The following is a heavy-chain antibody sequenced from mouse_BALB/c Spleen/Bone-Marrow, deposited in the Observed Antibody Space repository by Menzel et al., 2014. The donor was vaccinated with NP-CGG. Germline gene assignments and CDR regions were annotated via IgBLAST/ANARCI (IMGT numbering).Heavy chain of an antibody. CDR2: ISSGGST. CDR1: GLTFSSYA. J-gene: IGHJ3*01. V-gene: IGHV5-6-5*01. D-gene: IGHD1-1*01. CDR3: ARWYYGSGFAY. Sequence: EVRLVESGGGLVKPGGSLKLSCAASGLTFSSYAMSWVRQTPEKRLEWVASISSGGSTYYPDSVKGRFTISRDNARNILYLQMSSLRSEDTAMYYCARWYYGSGFAYWGQGTLVTVSA.